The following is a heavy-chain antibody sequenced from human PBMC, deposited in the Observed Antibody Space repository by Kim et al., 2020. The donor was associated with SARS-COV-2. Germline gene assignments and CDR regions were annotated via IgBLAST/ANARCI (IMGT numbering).Heavy chain of an antibody. Sequence: NYNPSLKSRVTISVDTSKNQFSLKLGSVTAADTAVYYCARHRRRSSGYDYWGQGTLVTVSS. J-gene: IGHJ4*02. CDR3: ARHRRRSSGYDY. V-gene: IGHV4-59*08. D-gene: IGHD6-13*01.